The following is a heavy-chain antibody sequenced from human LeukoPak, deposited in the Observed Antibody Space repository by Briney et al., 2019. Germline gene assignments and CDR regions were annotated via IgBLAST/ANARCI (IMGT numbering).Heavy chain of an antibody. D-gene: IGHD3-3*01. Sequence: GGSLRLSCAASGFTFSSYSMNWVRQAPGKGLEWVSFISGTSSYIYYADSVKGRFTISRDNAKNSLYLQMNSLRAEDTAVYYCAKDGGSYYDFWSGYDYYMDVWGKGTTVTVSS. J-gene: IGHJ6*03. CDR1: GFTFSSYS. V-gene: IGHV3-21*01. CDR3: AKDGGSYYDFWSGYDYYMDV. CDR2: ISGTSSYI.